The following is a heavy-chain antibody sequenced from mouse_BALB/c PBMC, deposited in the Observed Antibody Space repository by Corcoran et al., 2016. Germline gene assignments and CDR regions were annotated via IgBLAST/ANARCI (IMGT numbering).Heavy chain of an antibody. Sequence: EVQLQQSGAELVKPGASVKLSCTASGFNIKDTYMHWVKQRPEQGLEWIGRIDPANGNTKYDPKFQGKVTITADTSSNTAYLQLSSLTSEDTAVYYCARGPVRRDYAMDYWGQGTSVTVSS. CDR2: IDPANGNT. J-gene: IGHJ4*01. CDR1: GFNIKDTY. CDR3: ARGPVRRDYAMDY. D-gene: IGHD2-14*01. V-gene: IGHV14-3*02.